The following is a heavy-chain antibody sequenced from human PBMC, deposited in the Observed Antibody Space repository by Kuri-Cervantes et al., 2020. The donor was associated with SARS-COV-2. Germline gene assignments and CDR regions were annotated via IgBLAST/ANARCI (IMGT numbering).Heavy chain of an antibody. J-gene: IGHJ6*02. CDR1: GFTFSSYW. D-gene: IGHD3-3*01. CDR3: ARDHAVLRSLEDPMDV. Sequence: GGSLRLSCAASGFTFSSYWMSWVRQAPGKGLEWVANIKQDGSGKYYVDSVKGRFTISRDNAKNSLYLQMNSLRAEDTAVYYCARDHAVLRSLEDPMDVWGQGTTVTVSS. CDR2: IKQDGSGK. V-gene: IGHV3-7*01.